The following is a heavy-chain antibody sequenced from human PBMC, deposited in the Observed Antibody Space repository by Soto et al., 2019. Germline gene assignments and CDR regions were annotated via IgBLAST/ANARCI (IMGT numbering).Heavy chain of an antibody. V-gene: IGHV1-3*01. CDR1: GYIFTSHA. Sequence: ASVKVSGKASGYIFTSHAIHWVRQAPGQGLEWMGWINAGKGDTKYPQRFQGRVTITRDTSASTAYMELSSLRSEDTAVYYCARNILGGTTDYWGPGTLVTVSS. CDR3: ARNILGGTTDY. D-gene: IGHD1-7*01. CDR2: INAGKGDT. J-gene: IGHJ4*02.